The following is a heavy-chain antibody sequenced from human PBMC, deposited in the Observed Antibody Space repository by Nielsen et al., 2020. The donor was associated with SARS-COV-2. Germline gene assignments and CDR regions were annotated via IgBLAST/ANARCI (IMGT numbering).Heavy chain of an antibody. J-gene: IGHJ4*02. CDR2: TKQDESEK. Sequence: GESLKISCAASGFTFSSYWMSWIRQAPGKGLEWVANTKQDESEKYYVDSVEGRFTISRDNAKNSLYLQMNSLRAEDTAVYYCASTYYYGSGPFDYWGQGTLVTVSS. V-gene: IGHV3-7*02. CDR1: GFTFSSYW. D-gene: IGHD3-10*01. CDR3: ASTYYYGSGPFDY.